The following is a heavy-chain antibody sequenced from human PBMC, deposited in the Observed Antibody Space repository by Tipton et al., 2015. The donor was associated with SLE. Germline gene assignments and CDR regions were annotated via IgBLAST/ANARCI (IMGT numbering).Heavy chain of an antibody. D-gene: IGHD3-3*01. J-gene: IGHJ4*02. Sequence: TLSLTCTVSGGSISSHYWSWIRQPPGKGLEWIGHIYYSGSTNYNPSLKSRVTISVDTSKNQFSLKLSSVTAADTAVYYCARGRPYYDFWSGYYFYYFDYWGQGTLVTVSS. CDR1: GGSISSHY. V-gene: IGHV4-59*11. CDR3: ARGRPYYDFWSGYYFYYFDY. CDR2: IYYSGST.